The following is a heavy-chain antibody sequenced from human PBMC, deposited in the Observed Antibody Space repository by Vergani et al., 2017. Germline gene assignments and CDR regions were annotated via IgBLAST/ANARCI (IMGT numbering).Heavy chain of an antibody. CDR1: GFTFSSYE. Sequence: EVQLVESGGGLVQPGGSLRLSCAASGFTFSSYEMNWVRQAPGKGLEWVSYISSSGSTIYYADSVKGRFTISRDNAKNSLYLQMNSLRAEDTAVYYCAGDSGSHLAPFDYWGQGTLVTVSS. J-gene: IGHJ4*02. CDR3: AGDSGSHLAPFDY. D-gene: IGHD1-26*01. V-gene: IGHV3-48*03. CDR2: ISSSGSTI.